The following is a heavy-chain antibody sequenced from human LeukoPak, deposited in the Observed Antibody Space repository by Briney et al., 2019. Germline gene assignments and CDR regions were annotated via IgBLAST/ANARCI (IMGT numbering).Heavy chain of an antibody. J-gene: IGHJ4*02. V-gene: IGHV3-53*01. CDR3: AKDDYCSV. CDR2: IYSGGST. D-gene: IGHD2-15*01. Sequence: PGGSLRLSCAASGFTFDDYGMSWVRQAPGKGLEWVSVIYSGGSTYYADSVKGRFTISRDNSKNTLYLQMNSLRAEDTAVYYCAKDDYCSVWGQGTLVTVSS. CDR1: GFTFDDYG.